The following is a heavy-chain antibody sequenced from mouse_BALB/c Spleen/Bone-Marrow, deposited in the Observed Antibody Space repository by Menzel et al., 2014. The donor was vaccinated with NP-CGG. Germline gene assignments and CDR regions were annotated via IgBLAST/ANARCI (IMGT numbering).Heavy chain of an antibody. CDR3: SRGRRDALDY. J-gene: IGHJ4*01. V-gene: IGHV1S81*02. CDR2: INPSNGGT. CDR1: GYTFTSYY. Sequence: VQLQQSGAELVKPGASVKLSCKASGYTFTSYYMYWVKQRPGQGLEWFGEINPSNGGTNFNEKFKNKATLTGDKSSSTAYMQLSSLTSEDSAVYYCSRGRRDALDYWGQGTSVTVSS.